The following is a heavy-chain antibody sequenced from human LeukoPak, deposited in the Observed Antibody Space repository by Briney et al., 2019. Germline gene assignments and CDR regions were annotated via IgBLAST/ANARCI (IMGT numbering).Heavy chain of an antibody. Sequence: SQTLSLTCAISGDSVSSKSAWNWIRQSPSRGLEWLGRTNYKSKWNNNYAVSVKSRITINPDTSKNQFSLQLYSVTAEDTAVYYCARGDQNFDYWGQGTLVTVFS. D-gene: IGHD5-24*01. CDR3: ARGDQNFDY. J-gene: IGHJ4*02. CDR1: GDSVSSKSA. CDR2: TNYKSKWNN. V-gene: IGHV6-1*01.